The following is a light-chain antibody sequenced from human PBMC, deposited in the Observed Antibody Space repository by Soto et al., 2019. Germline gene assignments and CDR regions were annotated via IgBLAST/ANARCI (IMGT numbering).Light chain of an antibody. CDR2: KAS. V-gene: IGKV1-5*03. CDR1: QSISSW. Sequence: DIQMTQSPSTLSASVGDRVTITCRASQSISSWLAWYQQKPGKAPKLLIYKASSLESGVPSRFSGSGSGTEFTLTISSLQADDFATYYCQQYNSYSFGGGTKVDIK. J-gene: IGKJ4*01. CDR3: QQYNSYS.